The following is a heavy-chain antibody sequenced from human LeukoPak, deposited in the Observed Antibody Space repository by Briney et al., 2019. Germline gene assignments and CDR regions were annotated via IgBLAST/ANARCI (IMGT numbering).Heavy chain of an antibody. Sequence: ASVKVSCKASGYTFTGYYMYWVRQAPGQGLEWMGWINPNSGGTNYAQKFQGRVTMTRDTSISTAYMELSRLRSDDTAVYYCARDSPGQWELLKYYFDYWGQGTLVTVSS. CDR2: INPNSGGT. CDR1: GYTFTGYY. V-gene: IGHV1-2*02. J-gene: IGHJ4*02. CDR3: ARDSPGQWELLKYYFDY. D-gene: IGHD1-26*01.